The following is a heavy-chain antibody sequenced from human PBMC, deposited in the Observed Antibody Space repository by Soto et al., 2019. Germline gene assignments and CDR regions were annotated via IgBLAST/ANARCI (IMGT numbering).Heavy chain of an antibody. D-gene: IGHD2-2*01. Sequence: GGSLRLSCAASGFTFSSYSMNWVRQAPGKGLEWVSYISSSSSTIYYADSVKGRFTISRDNAKNSLYLQMNSLRAEDTAVYYCARGTNRYCSSTSCPFNAFDIWGQGTMVTVSS. CDR2: ISSSSSTI. CDR1: GFTFSSYS. V-gene: IGHV3-48*01. J-gene: IGHJ3*02. CDR3: ARGTNRYCSSTSCPFNAFDI.